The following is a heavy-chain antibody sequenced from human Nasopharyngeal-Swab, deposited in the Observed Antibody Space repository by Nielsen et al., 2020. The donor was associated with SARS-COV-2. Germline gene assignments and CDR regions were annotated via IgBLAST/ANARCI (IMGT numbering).Heavy chain of an antibody. Sequence: WVRQAPGQGLEWMGIINPSGGSTGYAQEFQGRVTMTRDTSTSTVYMELSSLRSEDTAVYYCARVLAAAGYNWFDPWGQGTLVTVSS. D-gene: IGHD6-13*01. J-gene: IGHJ5*02. CDR2: INPSGGST. CDR3: ARVLAAAGYNWFDP. V-gene: IGHV1-46*01.